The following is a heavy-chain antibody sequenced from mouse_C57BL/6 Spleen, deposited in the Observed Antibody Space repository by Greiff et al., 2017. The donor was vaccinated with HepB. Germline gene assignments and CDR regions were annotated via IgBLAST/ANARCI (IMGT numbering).Heavy chain of an antibody. CDR1: GYSFTGYY. J-gene: IGHJ2*01. D-gene: IGHD3-1*01. V-gene: IGHV1-42*01. CDR3: AWGAFDY. Sequence: VQLKESGPELVKPGASVKISCKASGYSFTGYYMNWVKQSPEKSLEWIGEINPSTGGTTYNQKFKAKATLTVDKSSSTAYMQLKSLTSEDSAVYYCAWGAFDYWGQGTTLTVSS. CDR2: INPSTGGT.